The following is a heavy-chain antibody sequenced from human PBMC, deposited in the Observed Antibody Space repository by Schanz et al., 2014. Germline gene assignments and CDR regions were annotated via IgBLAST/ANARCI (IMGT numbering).Heavy chain of an antibody. CDR2: MNESHSTI. CDR1: GFSFSSYA. Sequence: EVQLLESGGGLVEPGGSLRLSCAASGFSFSSYAMGWVRQARGKGLEWVSAMNESHSTIYYADSVKGRFTISRDNSKNTLFLQMNSLRAEDTAVYYCARDHTTESYYSAGPPIDYWGQGTLLTGSS. V-gene: IGHV3-23*01. J-gene: IGHJ4*02. D-gene: IGHD1-26*01. CDR3: ARDHTTESYYSAGPPIDY.